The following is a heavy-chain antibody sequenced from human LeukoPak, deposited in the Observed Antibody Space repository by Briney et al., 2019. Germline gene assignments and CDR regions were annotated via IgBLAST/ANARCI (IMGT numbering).Heavy chain of an antibody. CDR1: GFSLSTYS. D-gene: IGHD2-2*02. Sequence: GGSLRLSCVASGFSLSTYSMSWVRQAPGKGLEWLSSISGNSVYIDHADSVKGRFTVSRDNAKNSLFLQMNSLGAEDTAIYFCTTCSPTCYTGAFDIWSQGIMVTVSS. CDR3: TTCSPTCYTGAFDI. V-gene: IGHV3-21*01. CDR2: ISGNSVYI. J-gene: IGHJ3*02.